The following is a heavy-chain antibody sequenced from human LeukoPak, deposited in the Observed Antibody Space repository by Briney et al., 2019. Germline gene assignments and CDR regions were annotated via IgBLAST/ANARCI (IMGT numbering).Heavy chain of an antibody. D-gene: IGHD1-26*01. CDR1: GLTYTNYA. Sequence: GGSLRLSCAASGLTYTNYAMGWVRQAPGKGLEWVSSISGSGDSTYYADSVRGRFTISRDNAKMSLYLQMNSLGAEDTAVYYCATLVGATPQWGQGTLVTVSS. V-gene: IGHV3-23*01. CDR3: ATLVGATPQ. J-gene: IGHJ4*02. CDR2: ISGSGDST.